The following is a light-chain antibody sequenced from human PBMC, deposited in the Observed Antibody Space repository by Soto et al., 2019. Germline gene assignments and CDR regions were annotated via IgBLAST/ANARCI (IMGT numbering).Light chain of an antibody. CDR1: SSNIGAGYD. CDR3: QSYDSSLSGHVV. V-gene: IGLV1-40*01. CDR2: SNS. Sequence: QPVLTQPPSVSGAPGQRVTISCTGSSSNIGAGYDVHWYQQLPGTAPKLLIYSNSNRPSGVPDRFSGSKSGTSASLAITGLQAEDEVDYYCQSYDSSLSGHVVFGGGTKLTVL. J-gene: IGLJ2*01.